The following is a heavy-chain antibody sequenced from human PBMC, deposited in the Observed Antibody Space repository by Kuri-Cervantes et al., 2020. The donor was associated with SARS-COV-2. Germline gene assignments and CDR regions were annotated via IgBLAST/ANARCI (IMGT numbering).Heavy chain of an antibody. D-gene: IGHD3-3*01. V-gene: IGHV3-30-3*01. Sequence: GGSLRLSCAASGFTFSSYAMHWVRQAPGKGLEWVAVISYDGSNKYYADSVKGRFTISRDNAKNSLYLQMNSLRAEDTTVYYCARDPYYDFWSGPIGGMDVWGQGTTVTVSS. CDR1: GFTFSSYA. CDR3: ARDPYYDFWSGPIGGMDV. CDR2: ISYDGSNK. J-gene: IGHJ6*02.